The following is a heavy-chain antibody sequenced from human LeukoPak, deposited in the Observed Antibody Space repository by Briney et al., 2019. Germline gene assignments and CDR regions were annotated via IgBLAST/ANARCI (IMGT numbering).Heavy chain of an antibody. Sequence: SETLSLTCAVYGGSFSGYYWSWIRQPPGKGLEWIGEINHSGSTNYNPSLKSRVTISVDTSKNQFSLKLSSVTAADTAVYYCARLHRGGRDTPMVTMIVVRAKSGAFDIWGQGTMVTVSS. V-gene: IGHV4-34*01. CDR1: GGSFSGYY. D-gene: IGHD3-22*01. CDR2: INHSGST. CDR3: ARLHRGGRDTPMVTMIVVRAKSGAFDI. J-gene: IGHJ3*02.